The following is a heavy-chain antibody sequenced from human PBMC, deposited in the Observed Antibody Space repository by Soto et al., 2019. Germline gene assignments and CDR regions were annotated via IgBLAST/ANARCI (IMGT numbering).Heavy chain of an antibody. CDR2: MSNSGST. CDR3: VRHATDHRGNADDWYFDL. V-gene: IGHV4-59*08. Sequence: QVQLQESGPGLVRPSETLSLTCTVSGASISSYYWTWVRQPPGKGLEWIGYMSNSGSTNYNPSFKSRVTMSVDTSKNQFSLKLSSVTAADTAVYYCVRHATDHRGNADDWYFDLWGRGTLVTVSS. J-gene: IGHJ2*01. CDR1: GASISSYY. D-gene: IGHD2-15*01.